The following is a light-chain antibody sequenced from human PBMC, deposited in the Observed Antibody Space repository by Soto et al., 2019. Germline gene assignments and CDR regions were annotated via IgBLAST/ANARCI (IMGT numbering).Light chain of an antibody. Sequence: ALAQPASVSGSPGQLITISCTGTSSDVGSHNFVSWYQQRPGKAPKLMIFEVTKRPSGVSDRFSASKSGNTASLTISGVRAEDEADYYCCSYADTTTWVFGGGTKVTVL. J-gene: IGLJ3*02. CDR3: CSYADTTTWV. CDR1: SSDVGSHNF. CDR2: EVT. V-gene: IGLV2-23*02.